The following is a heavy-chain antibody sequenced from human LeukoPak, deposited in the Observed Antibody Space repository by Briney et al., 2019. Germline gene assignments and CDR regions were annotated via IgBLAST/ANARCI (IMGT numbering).Heavy chain of an antibody. D-gene: IGHD5-24*01. V-gene: IGHV1-18*01. Sequence: EASVKVSCKASGYTFTSYGISWVRQAPGQGLEWMGWISAYNGNTNYAQKLQGRVTMTTDTSTSTAYMELRSLRSDDTAVYYCATQGDGYNWEAWFDPWGQGTLVTVSS. CDR2: ISAYNGNT. J-gene: IGHJ5*02. CDR1: GYTFTSYG. CDR3: ATQGDGYNWEAWFDP.